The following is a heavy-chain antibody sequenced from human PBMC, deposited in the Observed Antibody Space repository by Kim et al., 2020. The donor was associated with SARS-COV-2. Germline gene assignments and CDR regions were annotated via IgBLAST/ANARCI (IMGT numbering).Heavy chain of an antibody. J-gene: IGHJ4*02. CDR2: T. V-gene: IGHV4-59*01. CDR3: AREAAAAGIDY. Sequence: TNYHPSLKSRVTISVDTSKNQFSLKLSSVTAADTPVYYCAREAAAAGIDYWGQGTLVTVSS. D-gene: IGHD6-13*01.